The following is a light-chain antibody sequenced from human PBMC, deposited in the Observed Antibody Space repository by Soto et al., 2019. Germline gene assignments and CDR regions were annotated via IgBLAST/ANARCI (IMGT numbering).Light chain of an antibody. J-gene: IGLJ1*01. CDR2: SVT. CDR1: SSDVGTYDY. CDR3: FSYTSSATSV. V-gene: IGLV2-11*01. Sequence: QSVLIQPPSVSGSPGQSVTISCTGTSSDVGTYDYVSWFQHHPGTVPKPMIYSVTSRPSGVPDRFSDSKSGNPASMTISGLQPGDGADYFCFSYTSSATSVLGTGTKLTVL.